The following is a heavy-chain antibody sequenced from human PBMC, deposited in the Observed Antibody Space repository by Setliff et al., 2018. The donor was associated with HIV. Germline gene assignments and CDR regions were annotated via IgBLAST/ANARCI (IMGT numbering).Heavy chain of an antibody. J-gene: IGHJ4*02. Sequence: GASVKVSCKASGYTFTSYYMHWARQAPGQGLEWMGIINPSGGSTSYAQKFQGRVTITRDMSTSTAYMELSSLRSEDTAVYYCAASTGSTVDWGQGTLVTVSS. D-gene: IGHD3-9*01. CDR3: AASTGSTVD. CDR1: GYTFTSYY. CDR2: INPSGGST. V-gene: IGHV1-46*01.